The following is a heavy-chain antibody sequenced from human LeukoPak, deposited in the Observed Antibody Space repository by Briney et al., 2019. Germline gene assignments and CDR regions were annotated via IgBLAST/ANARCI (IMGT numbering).Heavy chain of an antibody. Sequence: PGGSLRLSCAGSGITFSSWSMNWVRQAPGKGLEGVSFISSTSATIYYADSVKGRFTVSRDNAKNSLYLQMNRLRDEDTAVYYCASSGYARYWGQGTLVTVSS. J-gene: IGHJ4*02. V-gene: IGHV3-48*02. CDR3: ASSGYARY. CDR2: ISSTSATI. D-gene: IGHD2-2*01. CDR1: GITFSSWS.